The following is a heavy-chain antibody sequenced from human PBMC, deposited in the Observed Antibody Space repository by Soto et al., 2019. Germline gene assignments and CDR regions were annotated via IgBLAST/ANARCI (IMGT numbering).Heavy chain of an antibody. V-gene: IGHV4-4*02. CDR2: IYHSGST. CDR3: ARGRITMVRGVIINNYYYYYGMDV. D-gene: IGHD3-10*01. CDR1: GGSISSSNW. Sequence: SETLSLTCAVSGGSISSSNWWSWVRQPPGKGLEWIGEIYHSGSTNYNLSLKSRVTISVDKSKNQFSLKLSSVTAADTAVYYCARGRITMVRGVIINNYYYYYGMDVWGQGTTVTVSS. J-gene: IGHJ6*02.